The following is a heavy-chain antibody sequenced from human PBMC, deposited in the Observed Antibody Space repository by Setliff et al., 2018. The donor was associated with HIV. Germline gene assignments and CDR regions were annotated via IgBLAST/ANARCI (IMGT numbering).Heavy chain of an antibody. CDR1: GYSISSGYY. Sequence: LSLTCTVSGYSISSGYYWGWIRQPPGKGLEWIGSIYHSGSTYYNPSLKSRVTISVDTSKNQFSLKLSSVTAADTAVYYCASPSSGYFDYWGQGTPVTVSS. CDR3: ASPSSGYFDY. CDR2: IYHSGST. V-gene: IGHV4-38-2*02. J-gene: IGHJ4*02.